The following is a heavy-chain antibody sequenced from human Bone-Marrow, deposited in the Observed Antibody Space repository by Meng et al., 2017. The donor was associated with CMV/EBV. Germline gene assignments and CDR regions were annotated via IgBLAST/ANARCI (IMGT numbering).Heavy chain of an antibody. CDR3: ARDTGQGVRTDEAFDF. V-gene: IGHV1-18*01. CDR2: ISAYNGNT. Sequence: ASVKVSCKASGYIFTRYGISWVRQAPGQGLEWMGWISAYNGNTNYAQKFQDRVTMTTETSTTTAYMELRSLRSDDTALYYCARDTGQGVRTDEAFDFWGQGTMVTVSS. CDR1: GYIFTRYG. J-gene: IGHJ3*01. D-gene: IGHD3-10*01.